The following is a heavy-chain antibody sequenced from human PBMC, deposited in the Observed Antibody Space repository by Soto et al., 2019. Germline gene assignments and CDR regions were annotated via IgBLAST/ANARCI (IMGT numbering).Heavy chain of an antibody. J-gene: IGHJ3*02. Sequence: GESLKISCKGSGYSFTSYWIGWVRQMPGKGLEWMGIIYPGDSDTRYSPSFQGQVTISADKSISTAYLQWSSLKASDTAMYYCTSSSNSVLRFLEWRTDDAFDIWGQGTMVTVSS. CDR2: IYPGDSDT. D-gene: IGHD3-3*01. CDR3: TSSSNSVLRFLEWRTDDAFDI. V-gene: IGHV5-51*01. CDR1: GYSFTSYW.